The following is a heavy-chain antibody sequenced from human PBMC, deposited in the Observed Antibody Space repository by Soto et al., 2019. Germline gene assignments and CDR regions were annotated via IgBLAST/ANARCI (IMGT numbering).Heavy chain of an antibody. V-gene: IGHV3-48*02. CDR3: ARHNGMAGSFDP. J-gene: IGHJ5*02. CDR1: GFTFSAYS. D-gene: IGHD1-20*01. Sequence: EMQLVESGGGLVQPGESLRLSCAASGFTFSAYSMNWVRQAPGKGLEWISYITASSATIYYADSVKGRFTISRDNAKNSLYLQMTSLREGDTAVYYCARHNGMAGSFDPWGQGTLVTVSS. CDR2: ITASSATI.